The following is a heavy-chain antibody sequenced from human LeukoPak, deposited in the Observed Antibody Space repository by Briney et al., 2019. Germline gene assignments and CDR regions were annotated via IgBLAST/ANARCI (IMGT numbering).Heavy chain of an antibody. Sequence: GGSLRLSCAASGFTFSSYAMSWVRQAPGRGLEWVSSISGSGGSTYHADSVKGRFTISRDNSKNTLYLRMNSLRAEDTAVYYCAKGYDSSGYYPLTFDYWGQGTLVTVSS. CDR3: AKGYDSSGYYPLTFDY. D-gene: IGHD3-22*01. CDR1: GFTFSSYA. V-gene: IGHV3-23*01. CDR2: ISGSGGST. J-gene: IGHJ4*02.